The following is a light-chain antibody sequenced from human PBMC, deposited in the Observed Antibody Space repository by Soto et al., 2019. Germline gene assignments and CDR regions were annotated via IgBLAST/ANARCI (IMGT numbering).Light chain of an antibody. Sequence: QAVVTQEPSLTVSPGGTVTLICGSSTGAVTSGHYPYWFQQKPGQAPRTLIYDTSNKHSWTPARFSGSLLGGKAALTLSGAQPEDEAEYYCLLSYTGRLYVFGTGTQLTVL. J-gene: IGLJ1*01. V-gene: IGLV7-46*01. CDR1: TGAVTSGHY. CDR3: LLSYTGRLYV. CDR2: DTS.